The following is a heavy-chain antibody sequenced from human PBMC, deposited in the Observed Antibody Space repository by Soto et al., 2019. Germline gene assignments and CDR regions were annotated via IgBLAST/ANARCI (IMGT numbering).Heavy chain of an antibody. D-gene: IGHD6-13*01. CDR2: IIPIFGTA. V-gene: IGHV1-69*13. CDR1: GGAFRSCA. CDR3: ARHNLGRGYSSSWPTYYYYGMDV. J-gene: IGHJ6*02. Sequence: VKPCFNAPGGAFRSCAMRSVRPAPGPGLDWMGGIIPIFGTANYAQKFQGRVTTTSYKSTSTAYMELSSLRSEDRAVYYCARHNLGRGYSSSWPTYYYYGMDVWGQGTTVTVSS.